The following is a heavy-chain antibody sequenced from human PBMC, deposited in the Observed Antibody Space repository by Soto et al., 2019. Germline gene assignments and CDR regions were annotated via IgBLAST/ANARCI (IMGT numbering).Heavy chain of an antibody. D-gene: IGHD3-3*01. CDR3: ATRITVFGLLIPPFDP. Sequence: PSETLSLTCSVSGGSISSSSYFWNWIRQTPGMGLEWIGEIYHTGGTHYNPSLKSRVTMSVDTSKNQFSLRLSSVTAADTAIYYCATRITVFGLLIPPFDPWGQGTQVTVSS. J-gene: IGHJ5*02. CDR1: GGSISSSSYF. V-gene: IGHV4-39*07. CDR2: IYHTGGT.